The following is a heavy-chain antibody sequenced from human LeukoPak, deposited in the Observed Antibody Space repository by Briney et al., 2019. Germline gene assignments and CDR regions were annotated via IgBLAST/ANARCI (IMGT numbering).Heavy chain of an antibody. CDR3: ALDSITCCGSNWLDP. Sequence: GESLKISCKASGYNFANYWIGWVRQMPGKGLEWMGVIYGGDSETRYSPSFQGQVTISADKSISTAYLRWNSLKASDTAMYYCALDSITCCGSNWLDPWGQGTLVTVSS. CDR1: GYNFANYW. J-gene: IGHJ5*02. D-gene: IGHD6-13*01. CDR2: IYGGDSET. V-gene: IGHV5-51*01.